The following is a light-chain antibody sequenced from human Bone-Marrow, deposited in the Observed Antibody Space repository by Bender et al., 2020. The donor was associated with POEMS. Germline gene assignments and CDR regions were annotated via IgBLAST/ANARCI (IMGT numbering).Light chain of an antibody. CDR2: SNN. CDR3: SSYSGSSTRVL. J-gene: IGLJ3*02. V-gene: IGLV1-44*01. Sequence: NWYQQLPGTAPKLLIYSNNQWPSGVPDRFSGSKSGNTASLTISGLQAEAEADYYCSSYSGSSTRVLFGGGTKVTVL.